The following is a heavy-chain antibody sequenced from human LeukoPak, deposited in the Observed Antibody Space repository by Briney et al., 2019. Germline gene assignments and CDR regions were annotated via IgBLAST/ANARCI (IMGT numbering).Heavy chain of an antibody. D-gene: IGHD2-15*01. CDR3: ARDMSPPSYNWFDP. Sequence: ASVKVSCKASGYTFTSYGISWVRQALGQGLEWMGWISAYNGNTNYAQKLQGRVTMTTDTSTSTAYMELRSLRSDDTAVYYCARDMSPPSYNWFDPWGQGTLVTVSS. V-gene: IGHV1-18*01. CDR1: GYTFTSYG. J-gene: IGHJ5*02. CDR2: ISAYNGNT.